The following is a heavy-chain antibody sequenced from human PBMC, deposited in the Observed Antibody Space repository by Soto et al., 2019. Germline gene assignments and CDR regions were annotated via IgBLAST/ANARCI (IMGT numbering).Heavy chain of an antibody. V-gene: IGHV1-69*01. CDR2: IIPIFGTL. CDR1: GGIFSTYA. J-gene: IGHJ4*02. D-gene: IGHD3-10*01. Sequence: QVQLVQSGAEVKKPGSSVKVSCKASGGIFSTYAISWLRQAPGQGLEWMGGIIPIFGTLNYAQRFQGRVTITADESTSTSYMELSRLRSEDTAVYYCARDRDDYGSGNYYNRMDFWGQGTLVTVSS. CDR3: ARDRDDYGSGNYYNRMDF.